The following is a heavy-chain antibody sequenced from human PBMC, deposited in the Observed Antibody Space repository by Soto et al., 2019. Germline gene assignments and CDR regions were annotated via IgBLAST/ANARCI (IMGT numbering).Heavy chain of an antibody. CDR2: IYWDDDK. V-gene: IGHV2-5*02. J-gene: IGHJ4*02. Sequence: QITLKESGPTLVKPTQTLTLTCTFSGFSLSTSGVGVGWIRQPPGKALEWLALIYWDDDKLYSPSLKSRLTITNDTSKDQVVLTMANMDPVDTASYFCAHRLSTMGSTAFDSWGQGALVTVSS. CDR1: GFSLSTSGVG. D-gene: IGHD3-10*01. CDR3: AHRLSTMGSTAFDS.